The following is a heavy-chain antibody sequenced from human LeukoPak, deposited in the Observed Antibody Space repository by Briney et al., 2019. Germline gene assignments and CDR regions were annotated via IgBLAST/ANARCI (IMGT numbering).Heavy chain of an antibody. Sequence: SETLSLTCAVFGGSFGGYYWNWIRQPPGKGLEWIGYIYHSGSTYYNPSLKSRVTISVDRSKNQFSLKLSSVTAADTAVYYCARQMDYSSSSYGYWGQGTLVTVSS. V-gene: IGHV4-30-2*01. CDR1: GGSFGGYY. D-gene: IGHD6-6*01. CDR3: ARQMDYSSSSYGY. CDR2: IYHSGST. J-gene: IGHJ4*02.